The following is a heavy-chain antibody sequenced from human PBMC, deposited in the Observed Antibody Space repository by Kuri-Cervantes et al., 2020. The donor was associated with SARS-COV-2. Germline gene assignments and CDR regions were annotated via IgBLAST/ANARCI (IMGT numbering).Heavy chain of an antibody. J-gene: IGHJ5*02. D-gene: IGHD3-10*01. V-gene: IGHV1-69*05. CDR2: IIPIFGTA. CDR3: ATGSVLYRSSVDWFDP. CDR1: GGTFSSYA. Sequence: SVKVSCKASGGTFSSYAISWVRQAPGQGLEWMGGIIPIFGTANYAQKFQGRVTITTDESTSTAYKELSSLRSEDTAVYYCATGSVLYRSSVDWFDPWGQGTLVTVSS.